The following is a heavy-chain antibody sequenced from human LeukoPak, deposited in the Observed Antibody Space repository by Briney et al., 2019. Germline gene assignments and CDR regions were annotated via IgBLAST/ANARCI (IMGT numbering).Heavy chain of an antibody. D-gene: IGHD3-22*01. Sequence: GGSLRLSCAASGFPFSNYWMTWARQAPGKGLEWVASIMQRGSEKFYVDSVKGRFTISRDNAKNSLYLQMNSLRAEDTTVYYCARGSYYDTSGYVNWYFDLWGRGTLVTVSS. J-gene: IGHJ2*01. CDR3: ARGSYYDTSGYVNWYFDL. CDR1: GFPFSNYW. CDR2: IMQRGSEK. V-gene: IGHV3-7*01.